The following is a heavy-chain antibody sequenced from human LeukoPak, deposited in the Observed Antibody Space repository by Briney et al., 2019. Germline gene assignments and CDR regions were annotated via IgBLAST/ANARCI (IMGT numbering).Heavy chain of an antibody. CDR1: GFAFSRYG. CDR3: EKSGDITYYYDSSGYYASYYLDY. D-gene: IGHD3-22*01. CDR2: ISYDGSNK. J-gene: IGHJ4*02. Sequence: PGGSLRLSFAASGFAFSRYGMHWVRQAPGKGLEWVAVISYDGSNKYYADSVKGRFTISRDNSKNTLYLQMNSLRAEDTAVYYCEKSGDITYYYDSSGYYASYYLDYWGQGTLVTVSS. V-gene: IGHV3-30*18.